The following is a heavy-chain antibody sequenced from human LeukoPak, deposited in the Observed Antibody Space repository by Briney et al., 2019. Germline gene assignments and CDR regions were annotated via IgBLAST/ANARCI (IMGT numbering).Heavy chain of an antibody. CDR1: GYTFTTYG. J-gene: IGHJ4*02. D-gene: IGHD2-15*01. V-gene: IGHV1-18*01. CDR2: ISPYNGNT. CDR3: ARDRAVVVAATDY. Sequence: ASVKVSCKASGYTFTTYGISWVRQAPGQGLEWMGWISPYNGNTNYAQKLQGRVTMTTDTSTSTAYMELRSLRSDDTAVYYCARDRAVVVAATDYWGQGTLVSVSS.